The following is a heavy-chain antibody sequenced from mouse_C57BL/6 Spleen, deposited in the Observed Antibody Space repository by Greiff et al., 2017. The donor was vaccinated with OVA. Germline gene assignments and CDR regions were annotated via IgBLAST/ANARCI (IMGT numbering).Heavy chain of an antibody. Sequence: QVQLQQPGAELVRPGSSVKLSCKASGSTFTSYWMDWVKQRPGQGLEWIGNIYPSDSDTHYTQKFKDKATLTVDKSSSTAYLQLSSLTSEDSAVYYWAREGNYGSSYGYFDVWGTGTTVTVSS. D-gene: IGHD1-1*01. J-gene: IGHJ1*03. V-gene: IGHV1-61*01. CDR3: AREGNYGSSYGYFDV. CDR1: GSTFTSYW. CDR2: IYPSDSDT.